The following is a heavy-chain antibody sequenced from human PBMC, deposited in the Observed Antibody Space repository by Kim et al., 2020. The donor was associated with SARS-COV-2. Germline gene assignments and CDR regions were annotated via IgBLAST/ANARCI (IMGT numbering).Heavy chain of an antibody. D-gene: IGHD1-26*01. Sequence: ASVKGRFTISRDDSKNTAYLQMNSLKTEDTAVYYCTSGSYHYYYYYGMDVWGQGTTVTVSS. V-gene: IGHV3-73*01. CDR3: TSGSYHYYYYYGMDV. J-gene: IGHJ6*02.